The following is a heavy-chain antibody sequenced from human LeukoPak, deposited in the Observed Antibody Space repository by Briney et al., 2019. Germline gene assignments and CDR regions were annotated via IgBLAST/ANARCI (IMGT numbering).Heavy chain of an antibody. CDR3: ARQVRTTVHFDP. V-gene: IGHV4-59*08. CDR2: IYYSGST. D-gene: IGHD4-17*01. Sequence: PSETLSLTCTASGGSISSYYWSWIRQPPGKGLEWISYIYYSGSTNYDPSLKSRVSISIDTSKNQYSLKLSSVTAADTAVYFCARQVRTTVHFDPWGQGTLVTVSS. J-gene: IGHJ5*02. CDR1: GGSISSYY.